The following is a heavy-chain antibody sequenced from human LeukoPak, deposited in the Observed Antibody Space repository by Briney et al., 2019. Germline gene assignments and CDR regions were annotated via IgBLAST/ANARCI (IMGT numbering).Heavy chain of an antibody. CDR2: IHSGGTT. CDR1: GGSISPYY. V-gene: IGHV4-4*07. CDR3: ARDSPHGYTLGHYYYFMDV. D-gene: IGHD5-18*01. Sequence: PSETLSLTCTVSGGSISPYYWTWIRQSAGKGLEFIGRIHSGGTTNYNPSLASRASLSVDTSNNQVSLRLSSVTAADTAVYYCARDSPHGYTLGHYYYFMDVWGKGTTVTVS. J-gene: IGHJ6*03.